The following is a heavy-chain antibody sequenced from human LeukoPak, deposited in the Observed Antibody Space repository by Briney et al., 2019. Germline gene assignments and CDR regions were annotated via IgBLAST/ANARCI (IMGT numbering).Heavy chain of an antibody. D-gene: IGHD6-13*01. CDR2: ISYDGSNK. CDR3: ARDSRKSIAAAGTGWFDP. Sequence: GRSLRLSCAASGFTFSSYAMHWVRQAPGKGLEWVAVISYDGSNKYYADSVKGRFTISRDNSKNTLYLQMNSLRAEDTAVYYCARDSRKSIAAAGTGWFDPWGQGTLVTVSS. V-gene: IGHV3-30-3*01. CDR1: GFTFSSYA. J-gene: IGHJ5*02.